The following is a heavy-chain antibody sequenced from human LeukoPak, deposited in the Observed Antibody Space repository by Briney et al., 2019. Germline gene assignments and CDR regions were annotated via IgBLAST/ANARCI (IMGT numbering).Heavy chain of an antibody. CDR1: GFTFSSYS. J-gene: IGHJ4*02. Sequence: GGSLRLSCAASGFTFSSYSMNWVRQAPGKGLEWVSSISSSSSYIYYADSVKGRFTISRDNAKNSLYLQMNSLRAEDTAVYYCAREPTYYDFWSGYSGYFDYWGQGTLVTVSS. D-gene: IGHD3-3*01. CDR2: ISSSSSYI. V-gene: IGHV3-21*01. CDR3: AREPTYYDFWSGYSGYFDY.